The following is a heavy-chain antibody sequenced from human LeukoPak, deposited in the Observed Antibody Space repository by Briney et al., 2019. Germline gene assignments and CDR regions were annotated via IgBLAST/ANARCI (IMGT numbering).Heavy chain of an antibody. CDR2: IRYSGSNK. Sequence: GGSLRLSCAASGFTFSSYGMHWVRQAPGKGLEWVAFIRYSGSNKYYADSVKGRFTISRDNSKNPLYLQVNSLRAEDEAVYDCATFTYYYDSSGYSEWDYWGQGILVTVSS. D-gene: IGHD3-22*01. CDR1: GFTFSSYG. J-gene: IGHJ4*02. V-gene: IGHV3-30*02. CDR3: ATFTYYYDSSGYSEWDY.